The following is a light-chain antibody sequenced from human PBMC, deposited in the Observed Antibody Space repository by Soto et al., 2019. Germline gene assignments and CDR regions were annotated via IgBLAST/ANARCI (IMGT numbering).Light chain of an antibody. V-gene: IGKV3-20*01. Sequence: ESVLTQSPGTLSLFPGERATLSFSASQSVSSSYLAWYQQKPGQAPRLLIYGASSRATGIPNRFSGSGSGTDFTLTISRLEPEDFAVYYCQQYGSSPPTFGQGTRLEIK. CDR3: QQYGSSPPT. CDR2: GAS. CDR1: QSVSSSY. J-gene: IGKJ5*01.